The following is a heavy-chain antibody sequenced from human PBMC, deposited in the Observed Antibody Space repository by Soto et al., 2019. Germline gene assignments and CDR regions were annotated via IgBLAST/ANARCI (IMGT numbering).Heavy chain of an antibody. D-gene: IGHD3-10*01. CDR3: ARDSMVRGDPYGMDV. CDR2: IYYSGST. V-gene: IGHV4-61*01. Sequence: PSETLSLTCTVSGGSVSSGSYYWGWIRQPPGKGLEWIGYIYYSGSTNYNPSLKSRVTISVDTSKNQFSLKLSSVTAADTAVYYCARDSMVRGDPYGMDVWGQGTTVTVSS. J-gene: IGHJ6*02. CDR1: GGSVSSGSYY.